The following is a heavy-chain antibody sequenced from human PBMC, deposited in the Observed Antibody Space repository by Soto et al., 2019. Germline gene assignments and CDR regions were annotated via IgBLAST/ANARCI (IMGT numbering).Heavy chain of an antibody. Sequence: QVQLVESGGGVVQPGRSLRLSCAASGFTFSSYGMHWVRQAPGKGLEWVAVISYDGSNKYYADSVKGRFTISRDNSKNTLYLQMNSLRAEDTAVYYCAKEGLQQLAYYFDYWGQGTLVTVSS. CDR3: AKEGLQQLAYYFDY. CDR2: ISYDGSNK. D-gene: IGHD6-13*01. CDR1: GFTFSSYG. J-gene: IGHJ4*02. V-gene: IGHV3-30*18.